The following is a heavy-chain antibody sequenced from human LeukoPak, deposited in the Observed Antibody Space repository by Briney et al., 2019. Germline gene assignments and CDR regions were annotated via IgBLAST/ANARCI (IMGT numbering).Heavy chain of an antibody. V-gene: IGHV3-30-3*01. CDR3: ARDPTPRGSSSAVEDY. J-gene: IGHJ4*02. CDR1: GFTFSSYA. D-gene: IGHD6-13*01. CDR2: ISYDGSNK. Sequence: PGRSLRLSCAASGFTFSSYAMHWVRQAPGKGLEWVAVISYDGSNKYYTDSVKGRFTISRDNSKNTLYLQMNSLRAEDTAVYYCARDPTPRGSSSAVEDYWGQGTLVTVSS.